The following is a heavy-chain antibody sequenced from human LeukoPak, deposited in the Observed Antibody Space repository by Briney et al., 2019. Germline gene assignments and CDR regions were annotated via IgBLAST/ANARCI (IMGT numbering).Heavy chain of an antibody. CDR2: IYYSGST. Sequence: KPSETLSLTCAVSGVSISGSDWWSWVRQPPGKGLEWIGYIYYSGSTYYNPSLKSRVTISVDTSKNQFSLKLSSVTAADTAVYYCARDLGEYYFDYWGQGTLVTVSS. V-gene: IGHV4-30-4*01. CDR3: ARDLGEYYFDY. CDR1: GVSISGSDW. J-gene: IGHJ4*02.